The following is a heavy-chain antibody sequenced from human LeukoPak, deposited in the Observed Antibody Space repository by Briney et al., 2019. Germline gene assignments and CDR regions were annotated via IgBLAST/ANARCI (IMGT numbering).Heavy chain of an antibody. V-gene: IGHV4-30-2*01. CDR2: IYHSGST. CDR1: GGSISSGGYY. CDR3: ARDGCTNGVCYDYNWFDP. J-gene: IGHJ5*02. D-gene: IGHD2-8*01. Sequence: SETLSLTCTVSGGSISSGGYYWSWIRQPPGKGLEWIGYIYHSGSTYYNPSLKSRVTISVDRSKNQFSLKLSSVTAADTAVYYCARDGCTNGVCYDYNWFDPWGQGTLVTVSS.